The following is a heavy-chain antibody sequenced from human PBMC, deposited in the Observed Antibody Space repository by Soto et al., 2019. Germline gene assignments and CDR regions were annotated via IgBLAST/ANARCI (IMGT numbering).Heavy chain of an antibody. CDR2: IVVGSGNT. Sequence: SVKVSCKASGFTFTSSAVQWVRQARGQRLEWIGWIVVGSGNTNYAQKFQERVTITRDMSTSTAYMELSSLRSEDTAVYYCAAGIAAAGTYYYYGMDVWGQGTTVTVSS. CDR1: GFTFTSSA. J-gene: IGHJ6*02. CDR3: AAGIAAAGTYYYYGMDV. D-gene: IGHD6-13*01. V-gene: IGHV1-58*01.